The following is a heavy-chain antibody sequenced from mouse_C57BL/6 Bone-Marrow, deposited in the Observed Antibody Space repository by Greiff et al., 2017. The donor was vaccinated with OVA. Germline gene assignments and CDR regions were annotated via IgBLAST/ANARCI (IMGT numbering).Heavy chain of an antibody. CDR2: IDPENGDT. J-gene: IGHJ2*01. D-gene: IGHD3-2*02. CDR3: TRVDSSGYVDYFDY. CDR1: GFNIKDDY. V-gene: IGHV14-4*01. Sequence: EVKLMESGAELVRPGASVKLSCTASGFNIKDDYMHWVKQRPEQGLEWIGWIDPENGDTEYASKFQGKATITADTSSNTAYLQLSSLTSEDTAVYYCTRVDSSGYVDYFDYWGQGTTLTVSS.